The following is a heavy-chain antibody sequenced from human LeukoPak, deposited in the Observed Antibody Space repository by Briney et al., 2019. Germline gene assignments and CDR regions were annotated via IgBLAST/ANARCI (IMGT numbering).Heavy chain of an antibody. CDR3: TTVRSYYSNGD. V-gene: IGHV3-21*03. J-gene: IGHJ4*02. Sequence: GGSLRLSCAASGFIFSSDSMNWVRQAPGKGLEWVSSISSSGSYIYYADSVKGRFTISRDNARSPLYLQMNSLKTEDTAVYYCTTVRSYYSNGDWGQGTLVTVSS. D-gene: IGHD3-22*01. CDR2: ISSSGSYI. CDR1: GFIFSSDS.